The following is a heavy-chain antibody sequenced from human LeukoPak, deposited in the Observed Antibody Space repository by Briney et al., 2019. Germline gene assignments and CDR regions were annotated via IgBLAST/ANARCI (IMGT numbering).Heavy chain of an antibody. D-gene: IGHD1-26*01. J-gene: IGHJ4*02. V-gene: IGHV3-33*01. CDR1: GFTFSTYG. CDR2: VWYDGTNI. Sequence: GRSLRLSCAASGFTFSTYGMHWVRQAPGKGLEWVAVVWYDGTNIHYVDSVKGRFTISRDNSKSTLYLQMNSLTAEDTAVYCCARGGYSGTYFFDYWGQGTPVTVSS. CDR3: ARGGYSGTYFFDY.